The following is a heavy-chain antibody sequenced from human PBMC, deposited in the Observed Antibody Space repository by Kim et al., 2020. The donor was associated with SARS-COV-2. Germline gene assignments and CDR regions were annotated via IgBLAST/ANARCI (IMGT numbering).Heavy chain of an antibody. D-gene: IGHD5-18*01. CDR3: ATGGGDTAMVGYFDY. CDR2: INHSGST. V-gene: IGHV4-34*01. Sequence: SETLSLTCAVYGGSFSGYYWSWIRQPPGKGLEWIGEINHSGSTNYNPSLKSRVTISVDTSKNQFSLKLSSVTAADTAVYYCATGGGDTAMVGYFDYWGQGTLVTVSS. J-gene: IGHJ4*02. CDR1: GGSFSGYY.